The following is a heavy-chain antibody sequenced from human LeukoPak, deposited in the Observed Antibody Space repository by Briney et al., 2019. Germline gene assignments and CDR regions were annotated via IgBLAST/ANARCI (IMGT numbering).Heavy chain of an antibody. J-gene: IGHJ4*02. V-gene: IGHV4-59*01. D-gene: IGHD4-23*01. CDR1: GGSISSYY. CDR3: ARDNYGGNSGFDY. Sequence: SETLSLTCTVSGGSISSYYWSWIRQPPGGGLEWIGYIYYSGSTNYNPSLKSRVTTSVDTSKNQFSLKLSSVTAADTAVYYCARDNYGGNSGFDYWGQGTLVTVSS. CDR2: IYYSGST.